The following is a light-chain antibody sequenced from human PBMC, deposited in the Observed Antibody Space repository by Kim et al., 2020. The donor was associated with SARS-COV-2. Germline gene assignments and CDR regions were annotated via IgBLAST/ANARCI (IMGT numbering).Light chain of an antibody. J-gene: IGKJ2*01. CDR1: QSVITNS. Sequence: DTVLTQSPDTLSLSPGERATLSCRASQSVITNSLAWYQQRPGQAPRILIYSAFTRATGIPDRFRGSGSGTDFTLTITRLEPEDVAVYYCHYYGRSPYTFGQGTKLEI. CDR3: HYYGRSPYT. V-gene: IGKV3-20*01. CDR2: SAF.